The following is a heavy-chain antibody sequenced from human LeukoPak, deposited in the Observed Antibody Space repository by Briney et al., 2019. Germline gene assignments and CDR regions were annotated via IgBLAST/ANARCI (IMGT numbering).Heavy chain of an antibody. V-gene: IGHV3-73*01. Sequence: PGGSLRLSCAASGFTFSGSAMHWVRQASGKGLEWVGRIRSKANSYATAYAASVKGRFTISRDDSKNTAYLQMNSLKTEDTAVYYCTRPRIAAAGGSDYWGQGTLVTVSS. D-gene: IGHD6-13*01. CDR2: IRSKANSYAT. CDR3: TRPRIAAAGGSDY. CDR1: GFTFSGSA. J-gene: IGHJ4*02.